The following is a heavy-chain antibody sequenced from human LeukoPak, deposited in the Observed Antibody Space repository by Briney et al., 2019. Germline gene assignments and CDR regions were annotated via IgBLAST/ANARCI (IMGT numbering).Heavy chain of an antibody. V-gene: IGHV2-5*02. CDR2: IYWDDDK. CDR1: GVSLKTTGVG. D-gene: IGHD2-15*01. CDR3: AQKNIEYCSGGSCYAMYFQH. Sequence: SGPTLVNPTQTLTLTCTLSGVSLKTTGVGVGWIRQPPGEALEWLALIYWDDDKRYSPSLESRLTITKDTSKNQVVLTMADMDPVDTATYYCAQKNIEYCSGGSCYAMYFQHWGQGTLVTVSS. J-gene: IGHJ1*01.